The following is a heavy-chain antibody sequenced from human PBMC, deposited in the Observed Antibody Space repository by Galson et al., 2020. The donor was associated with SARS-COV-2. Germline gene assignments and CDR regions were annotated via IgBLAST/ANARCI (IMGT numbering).Heavy chain of an antibody. CDR3: ARGDMMNDYFDY. CDR2: IYSEGSST. D-gene: IGHD3-16*01. CDR1: GFTFSSYW. Sequence: GSLRLSCAASGFTFSSYWMHWVRQAPGKGLVWVSRIYSEGSSTSYADSVKGRFTISGDDAKNTLYLHMSSLRAEDTAVYYCARGDMMNDYFDYWGQGTLVTVSS. J-gene: IGHJ4*02. V-gene: IGHV3-74*01.